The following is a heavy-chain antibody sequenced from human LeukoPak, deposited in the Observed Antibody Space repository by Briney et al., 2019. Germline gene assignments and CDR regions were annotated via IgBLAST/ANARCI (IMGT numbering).Heavy chain of an antibody. CDR3: ARASSLLWFGELSRFDYYYYYGMDV. J-gene: IGHJ6*02. V-gene: IGHV3-30-3*01. CDR1: GFTFSSYA. CDR2: ISYDGSNK. D-gene: IGHD3-10*01. Sequence: PGRSLRLSCAASGFTFSSYAMHWVRQAPGKGLEWVAVISYDGSNKYYADSVKGRFTISRDNSKNTLFLQMNSLRAEDTAVYYCARASSLLWFGELSRFDYYYYYGMDVWGQGTTVTVSS.